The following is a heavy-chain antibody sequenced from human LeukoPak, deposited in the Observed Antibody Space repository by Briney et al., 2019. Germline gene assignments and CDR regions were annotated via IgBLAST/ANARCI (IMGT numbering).Heavy chain of an antibody. CDR3: AKGGLLGPNLIYYFDY. J-gene: IGHJ4*02. V-gene: IGHV3-30-3*01. Sequence: PGGSLRLSCAASGFTFSSYAMHWVRQAPGKGLEWVAVISYDGSNKYYADSVKGRFTISRDNSKNTLYLQMNSLRAEDTAVYYCAKGGLLGPNLIYYFDYWGQGTLVTVSS. CDR1: GFTFSSYA. CDR2: ISYDGSNK. D-gene: IGHD3-10*01.